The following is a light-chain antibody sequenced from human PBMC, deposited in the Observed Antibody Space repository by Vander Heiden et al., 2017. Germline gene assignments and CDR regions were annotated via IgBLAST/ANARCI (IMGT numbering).Light chain of an antibody. CDR2: VVR. CDR3: SSYAGSNNFYV. J-gene: IGLJ1*01. Sequence: HSALTQPPSSSSSPRPSVTTSCTGTSRDVGGYDYLPWSHQHPVQAPNLMTYVVRKGPSGVPDRFSGSKSGNTASLTVSGLQAEDEADYYCSSYAGSNNFYVFGTGTEVTVL. CDR1: SRDVGGYDY. V-gene: IGLV2-8*01.